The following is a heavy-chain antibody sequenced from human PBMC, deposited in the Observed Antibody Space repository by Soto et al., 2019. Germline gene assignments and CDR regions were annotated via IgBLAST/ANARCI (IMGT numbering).Heavy chain of an antibody. CDR2: TYYKSKWNN. J-gene: IGHJ6*02. CDR1: GDSVSSNSAG. V-gene: IGHV6-1*01. D-gene: IGHD3-10*01. CDR3: TGITWFRGMDV. Sequence: PSETLSLTCVISGDSVSSNSAGWNWIRQSPSRGLEWLGRTYYKSKWNNDYALSVKSRITINPDTSKNQFSLHLYSVPPEDTAVYYCTGITWFRGMDVWGQGTPVTVSS.